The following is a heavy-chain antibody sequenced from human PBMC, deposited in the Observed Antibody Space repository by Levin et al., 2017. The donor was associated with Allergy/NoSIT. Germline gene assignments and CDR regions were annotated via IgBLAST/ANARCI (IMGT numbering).Heavy chain of an antibody. V-gene: IGHV4-39*01. CDR2: TYHDGST. Sequence: SQTLSLTCTVSGGFISGSTYYWGWIRQPPGKGLEWIGSTYHDGSTYYNPSLKSRITVSVDTSRNQFSLKVRSVTATDTAVYYCASRTYRDWGQGTLVTVSS. J-gene: IGHJ4*02. CDR3: ASRTYRD. D-gene: IGHD2-21*01. CDR1: GGFISGSTYY.